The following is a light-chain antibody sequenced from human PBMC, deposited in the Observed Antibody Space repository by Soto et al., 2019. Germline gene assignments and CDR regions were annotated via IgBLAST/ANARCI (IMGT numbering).Light chain of an antibody. J-gene: IGLJ1*01. V-gene: IGLV2-11*01. Sequence: QSALTQPRSVSGSPGQSVTISCTGTSSDVGTYNYVSWYQQHPGKAPKLMIYDVSKRPSGVPGRFSGSKSGNTASLTISGLQAEDEADYYCCSYVGSYTFDVFGTGTKVTVL. CDR1: SSDVGTYNY. CDR2: DVS. CDR3: CSYVGSYTFDV.